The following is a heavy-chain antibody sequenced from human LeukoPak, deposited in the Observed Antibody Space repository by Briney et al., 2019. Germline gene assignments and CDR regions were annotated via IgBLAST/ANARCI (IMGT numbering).Heavy chain of an antibody. CDR3: ARDPSGTRYYFDY. CDR1: AFTFNNYA. CDR2: ISGGGGTT. D-gene: IGHD6-19*01. Sequence: RPGGSLRLSCAASAFTFNNYAMNWVRQAPGKGLERVSGISGGGGTTYYADSVKGRYTISRDNSNNTLYLQMHSLRPDDTAVYYCARDPSGTRYYFDYWGQGTLVTVSS. J-gene: IGHJ4*02. V-gene: IGHV3-23*01.